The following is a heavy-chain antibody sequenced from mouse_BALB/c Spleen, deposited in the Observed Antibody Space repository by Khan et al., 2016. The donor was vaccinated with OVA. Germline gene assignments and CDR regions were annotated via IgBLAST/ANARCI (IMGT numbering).Heavy chain of an antibody. CDR2: IDPPNGNT. Sequence: EVQLEESGAELVKSGATVKFSCTASGFNIKDTYMHWLKQSPEQGLEWIGRIDPPNGNTKYAPNFQGRFTISADTSYNTAYLQLSSLTSEDTGVYYCARKGRYWGQGTTLTVSS. J-gene: IGHJ2*01. CDR1: GFNIKDTY. V-gene: IGHV14-3*02. D-gene: IGHD3-3*01. CDR3: ARKGRY.